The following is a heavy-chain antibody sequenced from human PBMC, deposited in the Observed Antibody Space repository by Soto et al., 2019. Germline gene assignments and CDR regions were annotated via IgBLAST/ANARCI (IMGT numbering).Heavy chain of an antibody. J-gene: IGHJ4*02. D-gene: IGHD3-10*01. V-gene: IGHV3-30*18. CDR2: ISYDGSNK. CDR3: AKESLNYYGSGGSFDH. Sequence: GGSLRLSCAASGFTFSRYGMHWVRQAPGKGLEWVAVISYDGSNKYYPDSVRGRFTISRDNSKNTLYLQMDSLRAEDTAVHYCAKESLNYYGSGGSFDHWGQGILVTVSS. CDR1: GFTFSRYG.